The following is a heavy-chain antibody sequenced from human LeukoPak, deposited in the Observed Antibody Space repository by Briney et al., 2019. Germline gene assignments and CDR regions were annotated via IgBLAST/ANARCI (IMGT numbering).Heavy chain of an antibody. D-gene: IGHD2-15*01. CDR1: GFTFSSYA. CDR3: ARDHTPDNCSGGSCYKDY. V-gene: IGHV3-30-3*01. J-gene: IGHJ4*02. Sequence: GGSLRLSCAASGFTFSSYAMHWVRQAPGKGLEWVAVISYDGSNKYYADSVKGRFTISRDNSKNTLYLQINSLRAEDTAVYYCARDHTPDNCSGGSCYKDYWGQGTLVTVSS. CDR2: ISYDGSNK.